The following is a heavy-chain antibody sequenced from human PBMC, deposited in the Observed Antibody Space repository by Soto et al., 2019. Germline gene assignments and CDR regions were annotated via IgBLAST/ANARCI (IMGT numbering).Heavy chain of an antibody. CDR2: IYYSGST. D-gene: IGHD2-2*01. J-gene: IGHJ3*02. V-gene: IGHV4-59*01. CDR1: GGSISSYY. Sequence: SETLSLTCTVSGGSISSYYWSWIRQPPGKGLEWIGYIYYSGSTNYNPSLKSRVTISVDTSKNQFSLKLSSVTAADTAVYYCARVAKDIVVVPAANLGAFDIWGQGTMVTVSS. CDR3: ARVAKDIVVVPAANLGAFDI.